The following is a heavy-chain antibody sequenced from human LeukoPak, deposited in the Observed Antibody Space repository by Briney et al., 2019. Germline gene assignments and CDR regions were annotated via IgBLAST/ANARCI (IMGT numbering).Heavy chain of an antibody. CDR2: IYYSGST. CDR1: GGSFSGYF. D-gene: IGHD6-25*01. Sequence: PSETLSLTCAVYGGSFSGYFWSWIRQPPGKGLEWIGYIYYSGSTNYNPSLKSRVTISVDTSKNQFSLKLSSVTAADTAVYYCARSSIAAAASDYWGQGTLVTVSS. CDR3: ARSSIAAAASDY. V-gene: IGHV4-59*01. J-gene: IGHJ4*02.